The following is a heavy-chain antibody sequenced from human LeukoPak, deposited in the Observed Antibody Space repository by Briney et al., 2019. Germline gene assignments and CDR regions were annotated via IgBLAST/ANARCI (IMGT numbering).Heavy chain of an antibody. CDR3: ARGSTGAWDC. Sequence: SETLSLTCTVSGASISSHYWSWIRQSPGEGLEWIGYVHYNGDTNYNPSLKSRLTISVDTSTNQLSLKLSSVTAADTAIYYCARGSTGAWDCWGQGTLVTVSS. V-gene: IGHV4-59*11. J-gene: IGHJ4*02. CDR2: VHYNGDT. CDR1: GASISSHY. D-gene: IGHD7-27*01.